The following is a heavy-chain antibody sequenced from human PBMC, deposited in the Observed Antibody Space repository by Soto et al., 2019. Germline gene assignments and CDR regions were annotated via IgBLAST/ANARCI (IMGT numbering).Heavy chain of an antibody. V-gene: IGHV1-69*01. CDR1: GGALRNYA. CDR3: AASRGFYEAMDA. CDR2: VMPTFGAG. Sequence: QVQLVQSGAEVKKPGSSVKVSCTASGGALRNYAVSWVRQAPGQGLEWMGAVMPTFGAGVYAQKFQGRLTIFADESTNTAYLNVSSLTFEDAAIYYRAASRGFYEAMDAWGQGTTLTVSS. J-gene: IGHJ6*02. D-gene: IGHD3-22*01.